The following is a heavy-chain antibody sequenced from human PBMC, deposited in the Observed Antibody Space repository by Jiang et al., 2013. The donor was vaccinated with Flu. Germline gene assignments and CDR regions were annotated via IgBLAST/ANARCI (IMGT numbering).Heavy chain of an antibody. CDR2: IMPIFDTA. Sequence: SGAEVKKPGSSVKVSCKAPGGSSYAISWVRQAPGQGLEWMGGIMPIFDTANYAHKLQGRVTITADRSTSTAYMELTSLTSEDTAVYYCARGVVDSGDYADYVGPGNPGHRLL. J-gene: IGHJ4*02. CDR3: ARGVVDSGDYADY. V-gene: IGHV1-69*06. D-gene: IGHD2-15*01. CDR1: GGSSYA.